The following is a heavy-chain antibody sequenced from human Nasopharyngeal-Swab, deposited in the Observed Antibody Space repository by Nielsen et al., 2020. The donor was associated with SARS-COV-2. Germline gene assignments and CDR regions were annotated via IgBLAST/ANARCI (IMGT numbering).Heavy chain of an antibody. CDR2: IKSKTDGGIT. CDR1: GFTFSNAW. J-gene: IGHJ4*02. CDR3: TTEALLWFGELQK. V-gene: IGHV3-15*07. Sequence: GESLKISCAASGFTFSNAWMNWVRQAPGKGLEWVGRIKSKTDGGITDYAAPVKGRFTISRDDSKNTLYLQMNSLKTEDTAVYYCTTEALLWFGELQKWGQGTLVTVSS. D-gene: IGHD3-10*01.